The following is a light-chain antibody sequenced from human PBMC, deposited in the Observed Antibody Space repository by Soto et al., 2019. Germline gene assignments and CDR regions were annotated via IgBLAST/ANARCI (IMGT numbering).Light chain of an antibody. CDR3: QQRSNWPLT. Sequence: EIVMTQSPATLSVSPGERATLSCRASQSVSSNLAWYQQKPGQAPRLLIYDVSHRATGIPARFSGSGSGTDFSLTISSLEPEDFAVYYCQQRSNWPLTFGGGTKVEIK. CDR2: DVS. CDR1: QSVSSN. J-gene: IGKJ4*01. V-gene: IGKV3-11*01.